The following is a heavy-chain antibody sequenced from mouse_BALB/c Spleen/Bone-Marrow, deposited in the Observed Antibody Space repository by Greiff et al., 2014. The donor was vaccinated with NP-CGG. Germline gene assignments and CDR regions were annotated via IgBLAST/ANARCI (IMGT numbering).Heavy chain of an antibody. CDR2: ISDGGTYT. D-gene: IGHD1-1*02. Sequence: DVKLVESGGGLVKPGGSLKLSCAASGFTFSDFYMFWFRQTPEKRLEWVATISDGGTYTYYPDSVKGRFTISRDNAKNNLYLQMSSLKSEDTAIYYCARSGERYGAMDYWGQGTSVTVSS. J-gene: IGHJ4*01. CDR1: GFTFSDFY. CDR3: ARSGERYGAMDY. V-gene: IGHV5-4*02.